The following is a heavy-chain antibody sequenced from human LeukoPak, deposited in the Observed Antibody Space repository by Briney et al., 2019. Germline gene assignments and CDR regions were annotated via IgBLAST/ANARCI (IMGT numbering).Heavy chain of an antibody. Sequence: PSETLSLTCTVSGGSISSYYWSWIRQPPGKGLEWIGYIYYSGSTNYNPSLKSRVTISVDTSKNQFSLKLSSVTAADTAVYYCARADTAYYDILTGYYLQAFDIWGQGTMVTVSS. CDR3: ARADTAYYDILTGYYLQAFDI. V-gene: IGHV4-59*12. CDR2: IYYSGST. D-gene: IGHD3-9*01. CDR1: GGSISSYY. J-gene: IGHJ3*02.